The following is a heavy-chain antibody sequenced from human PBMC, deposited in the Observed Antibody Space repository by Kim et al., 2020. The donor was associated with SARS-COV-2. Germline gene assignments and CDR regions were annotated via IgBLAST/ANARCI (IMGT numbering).Heavy chain of an antibody. Sequence: YKENAVSVKSRVTINPDTSKNQFSLQLNSVTPEDTAVFYCARSSNSYLDYWGQGTLVTVSS. J-gene: IGHJ4*02. V-gene: IGHV6-1*01. CDR2: YK. D-gene: IGHD3-16*02. CDR3: ARSSNSYLDY.